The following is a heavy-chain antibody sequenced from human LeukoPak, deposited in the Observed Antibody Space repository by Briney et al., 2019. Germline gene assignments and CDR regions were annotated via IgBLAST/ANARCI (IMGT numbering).Heavy chain of an antibody. D-gene: IGHD7-27*01. V-gene: IGHV4-30-2*05. CDR2: IYHSGST. J-gene: IGHJ4*02. Sequence: PSQTLSLTCAVSGGSISSGGYSWSWIRQPPGKGLEWIGYIYHSGSTYYNPSLKSRVTISVDTSKNQFSLKLSSVTAADTAVYYCARGTGDYNDYWGQGTLVTVSS. CDR3: ARGTGDYNDY. CDR1: GGSISSGGYS.